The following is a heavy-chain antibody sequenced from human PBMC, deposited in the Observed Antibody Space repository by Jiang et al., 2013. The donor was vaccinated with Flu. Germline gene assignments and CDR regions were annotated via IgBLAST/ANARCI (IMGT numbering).Heavy chain of an antibody. CDR1: GGSISSYY. CDR2: IYYSGST. V-gene: IGHV4-59*01. D-gene: IGHD5-18*01. Sequence: LLKPSETLSLTCTVSGGSISSYYWSWIRQPPGKGLEWIGYIYYSGSTNYNPSLKSRVTISVDTSKNQFSLKLSSVTAADTAVYYCARFFMEYSYGLGFDYWGQGTLVTVSS. J-gene: IGHJ4*02. CDR3: ARFFMEYSYGLGFDY.